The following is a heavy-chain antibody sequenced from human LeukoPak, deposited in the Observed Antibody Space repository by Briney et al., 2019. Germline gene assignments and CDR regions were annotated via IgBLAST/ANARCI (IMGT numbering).Heavy chain of an antibody. D-gene: IGHD2-8*01. CDR3: ARDDGPNDY. Sequence: PGRSLRLSCAASGFTFTNFGMHWIRQAPYKRLQWVASVWYNGSHENYVDSVRGRFTISRDNYKNTVYLHMYSLRAEDTAVYYCARDDGPNDYWGQGVLVTVSS. CDR1: GFTFTNFG. CDR2: VWYNGSHE. J-gene: IGHJ4*02. V-gene: IGHV3-33*01.